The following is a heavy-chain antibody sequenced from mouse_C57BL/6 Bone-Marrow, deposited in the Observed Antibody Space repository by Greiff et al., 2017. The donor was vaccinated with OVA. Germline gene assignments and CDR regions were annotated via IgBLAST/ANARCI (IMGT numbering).Heavy chain of an antibody. CDR2: IYPGDGDT. Sequence: VHLVESGAELVKPGASVKISCKASGYAFSSYWMNWVKQRPGKGLEWIGQIYPGDGDTNYNGKFKGKATLTADKSSSTAYMQLSSLTSEDSAVYFCARPKLRLREFGYWGQGTLVTVAA. CDR3: ARPKLRLREFGY. V-gene: IGHV1-80*01. CDR1: GYAFSSYW. D-gene: IGHD3-2*02. J-gene: IGHJ3*01.